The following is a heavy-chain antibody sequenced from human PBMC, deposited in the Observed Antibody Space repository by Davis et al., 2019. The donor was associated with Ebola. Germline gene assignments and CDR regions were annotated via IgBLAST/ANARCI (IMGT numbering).Heavy chain of an antibody. Sequence: PGGSLRLSCAASGFTFSSYGMHWVRQAPGKGLEWVAVIWYDGSNKYYADSVKGRFTISRANSKNTLYLQMNSLRAEETAVYYCAKEGPSGSLYHYFDHGGQGTLVTVSS. D-gene: IGHD2-15*01. CDR1: GFTFSSYG. J-gene: IGHJ4*02. CDR2: IWYDGSNK. CDR3: AKEGPSGSLYHYFDH. V-gene: IGHV3-33*06.